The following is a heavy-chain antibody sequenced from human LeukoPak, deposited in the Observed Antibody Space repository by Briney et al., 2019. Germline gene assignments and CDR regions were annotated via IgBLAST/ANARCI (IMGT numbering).Heavy chain of an antibody. V-gene: IGHV3-7*03. CDR2: IKQDGSEK. CDR3: ARRGANSGHTFDY. J-gene: IGHJ4*02. Sequence: GGSLRLSCAASGFTFSSYWMSWVRQAPGKGLEWVANIKQDGSEKYYVDSVKGRFTISRDNTKNALYLQMNSLRADDTAVYYCARRGANSGHTFDYWGQGTLVSVSS. D-gene: IGHD5-12*01. CDR1: GFTFSSYW.